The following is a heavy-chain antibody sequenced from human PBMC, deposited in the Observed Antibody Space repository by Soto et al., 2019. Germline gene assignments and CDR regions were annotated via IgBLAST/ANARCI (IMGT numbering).Heavy chain of an antibody. V-gene: IGHV3-23*01. CDR3: AKGNYGDYGGFDP. D-gene: IGHD4-17*01. CDR1: GFSFSTFA. Sequence: GGSLRLSCAASGFSFSTFAMTWGRQAPGKGLEWVSTIISTGISTYYADSVKGRFTISRANSKNTLYLQMNSLRAKDSAVYYCAKGNYGDYGGFDPWGQGTLVTVSS. CDR2: IISTGIST. J-gene: IGHJ5*02.